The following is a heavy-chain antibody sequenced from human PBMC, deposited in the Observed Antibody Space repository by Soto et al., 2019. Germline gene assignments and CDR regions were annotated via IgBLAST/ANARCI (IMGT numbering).Heavy chain of an antibody. J-gene: IGHJ4*02. CDR3: ARIPYGSASFDY. CDR1: GFSVSSTY. D-gene: IGHD6-19*01. CDR2: VYNSGST. Sequence: SETLSLTCSVSGFSVSSTYWGWVRQSPGKGLEWIGYVYNSGSTIYSPSLKSRITISMDPSKNQFSLRLRSVTAADTAVYYCARIPYGSASFDYWGQGNLVPVSS. V-gene: IGHV4-59*02.